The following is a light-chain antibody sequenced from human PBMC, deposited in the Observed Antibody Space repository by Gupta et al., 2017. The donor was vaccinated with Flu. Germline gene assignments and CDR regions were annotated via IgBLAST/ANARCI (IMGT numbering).Light chain of an antibody. J-gene: IGLJ2*01. Sequence: QSMLSQPPSVSGAPGQSVTIWCSGTISNIGRNSVNWYQHFPGSAPRLLIYSSYERPSGVTDRFSGSKSGTSASLTISGLQSDDEADYYCADWDDNLDGVIFGGGTRVTV. CDR3: ADWDDNLDGVI. CDR1: ISNIGRNS. V-gene: IGLV1-44*01. CDR2: SSY.